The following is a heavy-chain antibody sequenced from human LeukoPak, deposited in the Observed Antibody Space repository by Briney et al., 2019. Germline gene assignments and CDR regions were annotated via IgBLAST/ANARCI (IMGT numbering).Heavy chain of an antibody. J-gene: IGHJ4*02. CDR2: IGADNVDT. CDR3: TRDHCRGDNCPSFDY. CDR1: GYTFTSVG. Sequence: AASVKVSCKPSGYTFTSVGISWVRQAPGQGLEWMGWIGADNVDTNYAQKFQGRVTMTTDTSTSTAYMDLRRLRSDHTAVYYCTRDHCRGDNCPSFDYWGQGTLVTVSS. V-gene: IGHV1-18*04. D-gene: IGHD2-15*01.